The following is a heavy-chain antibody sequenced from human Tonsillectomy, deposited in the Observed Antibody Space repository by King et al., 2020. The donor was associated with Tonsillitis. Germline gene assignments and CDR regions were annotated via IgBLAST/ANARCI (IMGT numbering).Heavy chain of an antibody. Sequence: VQLVESGGGVVQPGRSLRLSCAASVFPFSRYAMHWVRQAPGKGLEWVAFISYDGTNKYYADSVKGRFTISRDNSNNTLYLQMNSLRAEDTAVYSCARGRYDDVRGGYVNDYYYYGMDVWGQGTTVTVSS. D-gene: IGHD3-16*01. CDR2: ISYDGTNK. V-gene: IGHV3-30-3*01. CDR3: ARGRYDDVRGGYVNDYYYYGMDV. J-gene: IGHJ6*02. CDR1: VFPFSRYA.